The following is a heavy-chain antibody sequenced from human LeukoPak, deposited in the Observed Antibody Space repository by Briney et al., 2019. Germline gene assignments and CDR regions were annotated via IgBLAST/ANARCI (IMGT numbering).Heavy chain of an antibody. J-gene: IGHJ6*03. CDR2: INPSGGTT. Sequence: GASVKVSCKASGYTFTSYYIHWVRQAPGQGLEWMGIINPSGGTTFYAQKFQGRVTMTRDTSTSTVYMELSSLRSEDTAVYYCARGEDSVSYHLDYMDVWGKGTTVTISS. CDR1: GYTFTSYY. V-gene: IGHV1-46*01. D-gene: IGHD1-26*01. CDR3: ARGEDSVSYHLDYMDV.